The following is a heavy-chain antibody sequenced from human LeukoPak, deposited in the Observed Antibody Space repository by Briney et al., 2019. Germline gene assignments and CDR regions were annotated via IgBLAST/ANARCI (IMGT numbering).Heavy chain of an antibody. D-gene: IGHD3-9*01. CDR2: ISAYNGNT. Sequence: ASVKVSCKASGYTFTSYGISWVRQAPRQGLEWMGWISAYNGNTNYAQKLQGRVTMTTDTSTSTAYMELRSLRSDDTAVYYCARDRYDILTGPPEFDYWGQGTLVTVSS. CDR3: ARDRYDILTGPPEFDY. V-gene: IGHV1-18*01. J-gene: IGHJ4*02. CDR1: GYTFTSYG.